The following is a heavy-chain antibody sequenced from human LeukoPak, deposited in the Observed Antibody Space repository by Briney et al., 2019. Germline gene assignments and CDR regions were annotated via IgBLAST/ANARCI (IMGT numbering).Heavy chain of an antibody. CDR2: NSGSGGST. Sequence: GGSLRLSCAASGFTFNTYAMSWVRQAPGKGLEWVSSNSGSGGSTYYADSVEGRFTISRDNSKNTLYLQMNSLRAEDTAVYYCACGYSYGFLDYWGQGTLVTVSS. V-gene: IGHV3-23*01. CDR1: GFTFNTYA. CDR3: ACGYSYGFLDY. D-gene: IGHD5-18*01. J-gene: IGHJ4*02.